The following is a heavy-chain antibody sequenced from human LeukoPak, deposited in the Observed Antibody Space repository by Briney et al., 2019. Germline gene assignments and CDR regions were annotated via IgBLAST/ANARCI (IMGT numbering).Heavy chain of an antibody. CDR3: ARGPIQLWIHPAIDV. J-gene: IGHJ6*02. CDR2: IRSKAYRGTI. D-gene: IGHD5-18*01. Sequence: GRSLRRSGRGSGFTCGDHAMSWVRQAPGKGLEWVGFIRSKAYRGTIEYAASVKGRFTISRDDSASIAYLQMNSLRTEDTAVYFCARGPIQLWIHPAIDVWGQGTKVTVSS. V-gene: IGHV3-49*04. CDR1: GFTCGDHA.